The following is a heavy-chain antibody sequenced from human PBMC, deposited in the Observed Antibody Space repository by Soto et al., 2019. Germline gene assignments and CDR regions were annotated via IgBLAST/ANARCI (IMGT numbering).Heavy chain of an antibody. CDR1: GFTFSSYA. Sequence: EVQLLESGGGLVQPGGSLRLSCAASGFTFSSYAMTWVRQAPGKGLEWVSAISGSGTNRYYADSVKGRFTISRDNSKNTLCLPMNSLRAEDTAVYYCAKDRVDYGDYRGLEYWGQGTLVTVSS. V-gene: IGHV3-23*01. D-gene: IGHD4-17*01. CDR3: AKDRVDYGDYRGLEY. J-gene: IGHJ4*02. CDR2: ISGSGTNR.